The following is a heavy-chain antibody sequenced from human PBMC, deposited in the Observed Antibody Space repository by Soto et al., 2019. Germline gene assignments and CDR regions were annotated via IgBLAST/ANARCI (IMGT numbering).Heavy chain of an antibody. CDR2: ISGSGGST. Sequence: VGSLRLSCAGSGFTFSNYAMSWVRQAPGKGLAWVSAISGSGGSTYYADSVKGRFTISRDNSKNTLYLQMNSLRAEDTALYYCAKVPVGATGRFDYWGQGTLVTVSS. CDR3: AKVPVGATGRFDY. V-gene: IGHV3-23*01. J-gene: IGHJ4*02. CDR1: GFTFSNYA. D-gene: IGHD1-26*01.